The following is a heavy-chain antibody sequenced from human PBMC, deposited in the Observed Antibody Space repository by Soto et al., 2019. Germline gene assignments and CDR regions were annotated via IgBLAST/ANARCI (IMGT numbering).Heavy chain of an antibody. Sequence: GGSLRLSCAASGFTFSSYAMHWVRQAPGKGLEWVAVISYDGSNKYYADSVKGRFTISRDNSKNTLYLQMNSLRAEDTAVYYCVGTLILTGYYGAFDYWGQGTLVTVSS. V-gene: IGHV3-30-3*01. J-gene: IGHJ4*02. D-gene: IGHD3-9*01. CDR2: ISYDGSNK. CDR1: GFTFSSYA. CDR3: VGTLILTGYYGAFDY.